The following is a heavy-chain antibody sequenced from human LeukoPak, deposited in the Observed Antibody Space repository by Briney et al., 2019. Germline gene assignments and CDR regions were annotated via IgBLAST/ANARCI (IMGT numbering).Heavy chain of an antibody. CDR2: IYSDGSST. V-gene: IGHV3-74*03. CDR1: GFTFSTYW. Sequence: GGSLRLSCAASGFTFSTYWIHWVRQAPGKGLVWVSRIYSDGSSTTYADSVKGRFTISRDNAENTVYLQMDSLRAEDTAVYYCARCSGGSCYIPPDYWGQGTLVTVSS. D-gene: IGHD2-15*01. J-gene: IGHJ4*02. CDR3: ARCSGGSCYIPPDY.